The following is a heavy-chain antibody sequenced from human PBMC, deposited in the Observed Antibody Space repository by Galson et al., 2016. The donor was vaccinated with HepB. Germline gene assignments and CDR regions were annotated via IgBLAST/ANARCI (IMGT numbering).Heavy chain of an antibody. CDR2: VYHTGST. CDR1: GGSVSGYY. J-gene: IGHJ4*02. D-gene: IGHD3-3*01. Sequence: TLSLTCTVSGGSVSGYYWGWIRHSPGEGLEWIGNVYHTGSTYYNPSLKSRVAISVDTSKNQFSLTLNSLTAADAAVFYCARGVFVGVLSLSFAYWGQGALVTASS. CDR3: ARGVFVGVLSLSFAY. V-gene: IGHV4-39*01.